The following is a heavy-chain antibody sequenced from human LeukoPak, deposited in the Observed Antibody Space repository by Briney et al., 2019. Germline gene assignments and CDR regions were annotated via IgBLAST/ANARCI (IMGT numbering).Heavy chain of an antibody. Sequence: GASVKVSCKASGYTFTGYYMHWVRQPPAQGLEWMGGINPNSGGTNYAQKFQGRVTMTRDTSISTAYMELSRLRSDDTAVYYCATDYDFWSGSATTEYYFDYWGQGTLVSVSS. V-gene: IGHV1-2*02. D-gene: IGHD3-3*01. CDR1: GYTFTGYY. CDR2: INPNSGGT. CDR3: ATDYDFWSGSATTEYYFDY. J-gene: IGHJ4*02.